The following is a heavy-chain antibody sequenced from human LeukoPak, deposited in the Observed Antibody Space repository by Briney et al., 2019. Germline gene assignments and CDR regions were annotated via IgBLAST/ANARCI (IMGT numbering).Heavy chain of an antibody. CDR1: GFTFSGYT. J-gene: IGHJ4*02. V-gene: IGHV3-23*01. CDR3: AKTVVSSGWNYFDY. D-gene: IGHD3-22*01. Sequence: GGSLRLSCEASGFTFSGYTMSWVRQAPGKGLDWVSSVSGNGDRTYYVDSVRGRFTISRDNFKNTLYLQMNSLRADDTARYYCAKTVVSSGWNYFDYWGQGALVTVSS. CDR2: VSGNGDRT.